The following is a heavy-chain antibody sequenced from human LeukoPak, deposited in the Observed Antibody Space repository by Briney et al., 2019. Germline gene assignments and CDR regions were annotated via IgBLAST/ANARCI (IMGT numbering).Heavy chain of an antibody. CDR3: AKGGGGPRTYYYDSSGYYY. V-gene: IGHV3-53*01. Sequence: PGGSLRLSCAASGFTVSSNYMSWVRQAPGKGLEWVSVIYSGGSTYYADSVKGRFTISRDNSKNTLYLQMNSLRAEDTAVYYCAKGGGGPRTYYYDSSGYYYWGQGTLVTVSS. J-gene: IGHJ4*02. CDR2: IYSGGST. CDR1: GFTVSSNY. D-gene: IGHD3-22*01.